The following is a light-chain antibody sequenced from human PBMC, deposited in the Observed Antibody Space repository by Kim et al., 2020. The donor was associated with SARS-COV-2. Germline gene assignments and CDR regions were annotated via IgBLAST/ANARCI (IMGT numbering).Light chain of an antibody. CDR3: QQTYSSPWT. V-gene: IGKV1-39*01. CDR2: STS. Sequence: DIQMTQSPSSLSASIGDRVTITCRSSQTISRSLNWYQQKPGKAPKLLIYSTSILESGVPSSFSGSGSGTDFTLTISGLQPEDFVTYYCQQTYSSPWTFGQGTKVDIK. J-gene: IGKJ1*01. CDR1: QTISRS.